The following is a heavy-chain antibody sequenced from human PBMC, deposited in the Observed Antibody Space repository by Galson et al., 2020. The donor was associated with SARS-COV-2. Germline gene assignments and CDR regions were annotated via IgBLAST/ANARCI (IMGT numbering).Heavy chain of an antibody. V-gene: IGHV3-64D*06. Sequence: GGSLRLSCSASGFIFSDYAMHWVRQAPGKGLEYVSAISSNGETSFYADSVNGRFTMSRDNSKNMFYLQMTALRLEDTALYFCLSYSSTRQNHWGQGTLVTVSS. CDR1: GFIFSDYA. D-gene: IGHD2-2*01. CDR2: ISSNGETS. J-gene: IGHJ5*02. CDR3: LSYSSTRQNH.